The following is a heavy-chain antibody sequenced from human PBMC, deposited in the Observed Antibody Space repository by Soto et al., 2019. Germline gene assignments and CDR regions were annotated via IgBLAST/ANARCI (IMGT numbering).Heavy chain of an antibody. V-gene: IGHV1-69*06. J-gene: IGHJ6*02. CDR3: ARGDCSSTSCYYYYYGMDV. CDR1: GGTFSSYA. Sequence: SVKVSCKASGGTFSSYAISWVRQAPGQGLEWMGGIIPIFGTANYAQKFQGRVTITADKSTSTAYMELRSLRSDDTAVYYCARGDCSSTSCYYYYYGMDVWGQGTTVTVSS. CDR2: IIPIFGTA. D-gene: IGHD2-2*01.